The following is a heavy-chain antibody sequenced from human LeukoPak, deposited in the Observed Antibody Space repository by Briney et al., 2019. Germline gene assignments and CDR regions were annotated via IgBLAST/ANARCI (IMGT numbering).Heavy chain of an antibody. CDR3: ARDFRGYSGYASLITFDY. Sequence: SETLSLTCTVSGGSISSYYWSWIRQPAGKGLEWIGSVYYSGITQYNPSLKSRVTISVDTSKNQFSLKLSSVTAADTAVYYCARDFRGYSGYASLITFDYWGQGTLVTVSS. V-gene: IGHV4-4*07. D-gene: IGHD5-12*01. CDR1: GGSISSYY. CDR2: VYYSGIT. J-gene: IGHJ4*02.